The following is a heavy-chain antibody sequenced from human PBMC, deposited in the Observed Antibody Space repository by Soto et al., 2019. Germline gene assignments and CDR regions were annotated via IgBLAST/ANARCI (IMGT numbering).Heavy chain of an antibody. CDR1: DYSINSDSNL. CDR2: IFDSGTT. D-gene: IGHD7-27*01. CDR3: ARGPSGDKVHY. Sequence: SETLSLTCTVSDYSINSDSNLWGWIRQPPGEGLEWIGHIFDSGTTYTNPSLRSQVAISLDTSKNHFSLTLSSVTAADTAVYYCARGPSGDKVHYWGKGALVPVSS. J-gene: IGHJ4*02. V-gene: IGHV4-30-4*08.